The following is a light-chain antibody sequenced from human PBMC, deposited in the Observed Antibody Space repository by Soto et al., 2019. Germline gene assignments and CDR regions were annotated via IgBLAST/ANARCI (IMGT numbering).Light chain of an antibody. J-gene: IGLJ1*01. CDR1: SSDVGGYNY. Sequence: QSALTQPASVSGSPGQSITISCTGTSSDVGGYNYVSWYQQHPGKVPKLMIYEVNNRPSGVSNRFSGSKSGNTASLTISGLQAEDEADYYCSSYTTSRTLVFGTGTKVTV. CDR3: SSYTTSRTLV. V-gene: IGLV2-14*01. CDR2: EVN.